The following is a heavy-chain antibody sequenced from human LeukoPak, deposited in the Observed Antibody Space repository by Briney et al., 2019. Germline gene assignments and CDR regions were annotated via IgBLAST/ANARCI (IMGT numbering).Heavy chain of an antibody. D-gene: IGHD3-16*02. CDR3: ARSIMITFGGVIVPWFDP. J-gene: IGHJ5*02. V-gene: IGHV3-11*04. Sequence: PGGSLRLSCAASGFTFSDYYMSWIRPAPGKGLEWVSYISSSGSTIYYADSVKGRFTTSRDNAKNSLYLQMNSLRAEDTAVYYCARSIMITFGGVIVPWFDPWGQGTLVTVSS. CDR2: ISSSGSTI. CDR1: GFTFSDYY.